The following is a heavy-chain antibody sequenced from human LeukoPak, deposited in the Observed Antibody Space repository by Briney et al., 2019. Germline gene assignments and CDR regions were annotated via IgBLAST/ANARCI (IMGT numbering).Heavy chain of an antibody. D-gene: IGHD3-10*01. Sequence: SETLSLTCAVSGGSFSGYYWSWIRQTPGNGLEWIGEINHSRSTNYNPSLKNRVTISIDTSKSQFSLKLTSVTAADTAVYYCARSRDTYGSGSYYKPFQHWGQGTLVTVSS. CDR1: GGSFSGYY. J-gene: IGHJ1*01. V-gene: IGHV4-34*01. CDR3: ARSRDTYGSGSYYKPFQH. CDR2: INHSRST.